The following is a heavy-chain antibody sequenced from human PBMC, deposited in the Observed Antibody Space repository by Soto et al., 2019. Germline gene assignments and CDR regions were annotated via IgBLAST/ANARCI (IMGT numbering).Heavy chain of an antibody. J-gene: IGHJ5*02. CDR2: IRNTAHSHAT. V-gene: IGHV3-73*01. Sequence: GSLRLSCAASGFTFRDCAMHWVRQASGKGLEWVGHIRNTAHSHATEYAASVKGRFTISRDNARNSLYLQMNSLRAEDTAVYYCARGPQVVPPTVFDPWGQGTLVTVSS. D-gene: IGHD1-26*01. CDR3: ARGPQVVPPTVFDP. CDR1: GFTFRDCA.